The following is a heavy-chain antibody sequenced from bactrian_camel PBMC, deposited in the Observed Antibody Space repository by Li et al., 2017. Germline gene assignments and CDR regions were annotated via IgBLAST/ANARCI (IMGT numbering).Heavy chain of an antibody. CDR1: EFSLY. J-gene: IGHJ6*01. CDR3: ATLEYRGGSYPSIFGN. D-gene: IGHD2*01. Sequence: VQLVESGGGLVQPGTSARLSCVASEFSLYMVWVRQAPGKGLGWVASIYNQNKYTYYTDAVKGRFTVSQDNAKNTMYLQMNSLKSEDTALYYCATLEYRGGSYPSIFGNWGQGTQVTVS. CDR2: IYNQNKYT. V-gene: IGHV3-2*01.